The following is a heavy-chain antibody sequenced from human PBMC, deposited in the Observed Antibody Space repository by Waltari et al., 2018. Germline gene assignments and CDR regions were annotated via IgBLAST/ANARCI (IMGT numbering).Heavy chain of an antibody. CDR1: GYTFTSYA. V-gene: IGHV7-4-1*02. Sequence: QVQLVQSGSELKKPGASVKVSCKASGYTFTSYAMNWVRQAPGQGLEWMGWINTNSGNPTYAQGVTGRFGSYLDTSVSTAYLQISSLKAEDTAVYYCARDCTGPHKNWFDPWGQGTLVTVSS. CDR3: ARDCTGPHKNWFDP. CDR2: INTNSGNP. J-gene: IGHJ5*02.